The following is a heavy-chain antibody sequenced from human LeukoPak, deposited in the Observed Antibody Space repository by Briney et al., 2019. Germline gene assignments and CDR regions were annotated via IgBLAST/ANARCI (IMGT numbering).Heavy chain of an antibody. D-gene: IGHD6-13*01. CDR1: GFTVSSNY. CDR3: ARALGAAALYYFDY. CDR2: IYSGGST. Sequence: GGSLRLSCAASGFTVSSNYMSWVRQAPGKGLEWVSVIYSGGSTYYADSVKGRFTISRDNSKNTLYLQMNSLRAEDTAVYYCARALGAAALYYFDYWGQGTLVTVSS. V-gene: IGHV3-53*01. J-gene: IGHJ4*02.